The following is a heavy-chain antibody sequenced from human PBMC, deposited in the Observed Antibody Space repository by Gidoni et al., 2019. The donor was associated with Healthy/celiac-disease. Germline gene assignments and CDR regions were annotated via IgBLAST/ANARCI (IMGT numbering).Heavy chain of an antibody. CDR2: ISAYNGNT. J-gene: IGHJ6*03. CDR1: GYTFTSYG. Sequence: QVQLVQSGAEVKKPGASVKVSCKASGYTFTSYGISWVRQAPGQGLEWMGWISAYNGNTNYAQKLQGRVTMTTDTSTSTAYMELRSLRSDDTAVYYCASNSATYPDFSVPHYYMDVWGKGTTVTVSS. CDR3: ASNSATYPDFSVPHYYMDV. D-gene: IGHD3-3*01. V-gene: IGHV1-18*04.